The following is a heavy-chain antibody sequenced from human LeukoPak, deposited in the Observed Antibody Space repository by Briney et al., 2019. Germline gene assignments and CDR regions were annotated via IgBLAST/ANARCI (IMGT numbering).Heavy chain of an antibody. CDR1: GFTFSSYA. CDR3: ARADYDFWSGYHASYYGMDV. J-gene: IGHJ6*02. CDR2: ISYDGSNK. V-gene: IGHV3-30-3*01. Sequence: GGSLRLSCAASGFTFSSYAMHWVRQASGKGLEWVAVISYDGSNKYYADSVKGRFTISRDNSKNTLYLQMNSLRAEDTAVYYCARADYDFWSGYHASYYGMDVWGQGTPVTVSS. D-gene: IGHD3-3*01.